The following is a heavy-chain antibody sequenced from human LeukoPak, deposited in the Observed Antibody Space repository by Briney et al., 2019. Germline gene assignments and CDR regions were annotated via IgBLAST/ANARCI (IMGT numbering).Heavy chain of an antibody. J-gene: IGHJ3*02. CDR3: ARGVAATPGAFDI. V-gene: IGHV1-69*05. CDR2: IIPIFGTA. CDR1: GGTFSSYA. Sequence: SVKVSCKASGGTFSSYAISWVRQAPGQGLEWMGRIIPIFGTANYAQKFQGRVTITTDESTSAAYMELSSLRSEDTAVYYCARGVAATPGAFDIWGQGTMVTVSS. D-gene: IGHD2-15*01.